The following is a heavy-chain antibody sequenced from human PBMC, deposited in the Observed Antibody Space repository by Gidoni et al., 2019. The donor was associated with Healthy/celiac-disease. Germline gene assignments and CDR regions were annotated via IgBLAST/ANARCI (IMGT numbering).Heavy chain of an antibody. CDR2: IYTSGST. D-gene: IGHD3-10*01. J-gene: IGHJ6*02. CDR3: ARGLVGNYYGSGSYSPAYYYYYGMDV. V-gene: IGHV4-61*02. CDR1: GGSISSGRYY. Sequence: QVQLQESGPGLVKPSQTLSLTCTVSGGSISSGRYYWRWIRQPAGKGLEWIGRIYTSGSTNYNPSLKSRVTISVDTSKNQFSLKLSSVTAADTAVYYCARGLVGNYYGSGSYSPAYYYYYGMDVWGQGTTVTVSS.